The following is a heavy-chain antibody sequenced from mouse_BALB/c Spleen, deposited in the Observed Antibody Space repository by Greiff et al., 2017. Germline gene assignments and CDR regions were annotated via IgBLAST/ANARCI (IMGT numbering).Heavy chain of an antibody. CDR2: ISSGSSTI. Sequence: EVKLVESGGGLVQPGGSRKLSCAASGFTFSSFGMHWVRQAPEKGLEWVAYISSGSSTIYYADTVKGRFTISRDNPKNTLFLQMTSLRSEDTAMYYCARGQLGPYAMDYWGQGTSVTVSS. J-gene: IGHJ4*01. D-gene: IGHD3-1*01. CDR3: ARGQLGPYAMDY. V-gene: IGHV5-17*02. CDR1: GFTFSSFG.